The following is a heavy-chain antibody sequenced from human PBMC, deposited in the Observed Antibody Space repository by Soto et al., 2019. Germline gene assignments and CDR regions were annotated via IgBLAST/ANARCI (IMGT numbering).Heavy chain of an antibody. CDR1: GDSVSSSSYY. CDR2: IHHSGTT. CDR3: ASGLGYKA. J-gene: IGHJ5*02. Sequence: QVQLQESGPGLVKPSQTLSLTCTVSGDSVSSSSYYWRWIRQHPGKGLEWIGYIHHSGTTYYNPSLRSRITVSVDTSKTQCSLRLSSVTAADSAVYYCASGLGYKAWGQGTLVTVSS. D-gene: IGHD5-12*01. V-gene: IGHV4-31*03.